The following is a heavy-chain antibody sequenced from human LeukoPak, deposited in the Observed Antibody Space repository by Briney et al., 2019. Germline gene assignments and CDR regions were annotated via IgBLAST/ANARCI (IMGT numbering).Heavy chain of an antibody. V-gene: IGHV4-61*02. J-gene: IGHJ6*03. CDR3: ARDLAVVVPAADPYYYYYYMDV. CDR2: FYTSGST. CDR1: GASISSRSYY. D-gene: IGHD2-2*01. Sequence: SETLSLTCTVSGASISSRSYYCSWIRQPAGKGLEWIGRFYTSGSTNYNPSLKSRVTISVDTSKNQFSLKLSSVTAADTAVYYCARDLAVVVPAADPYYYYYYMDVWGKGTTVTVSS.